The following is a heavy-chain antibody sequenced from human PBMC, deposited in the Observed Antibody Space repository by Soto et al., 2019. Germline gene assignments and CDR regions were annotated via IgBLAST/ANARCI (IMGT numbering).Heavy chain of an antibody. CDR2: VYNSGST. J-gene: IGHJ2*01. D-gene: IGHD3-9*01. Sequence: QVQLQESGPGLVKPSETLSLTCTVSGGSVSGGSYCWSWIRQPPGKGLECIGYVYNSGSTTYTPSPKSRVTISVDTSKSQFSRGLSSVTAADTAVYYCARVPLTTYFDLWGRGTLVTVSS. CDR3: ARVPLTTYFDL. CDR1: GGSVSGGSYC. V-gene: IGHV4-61*01.